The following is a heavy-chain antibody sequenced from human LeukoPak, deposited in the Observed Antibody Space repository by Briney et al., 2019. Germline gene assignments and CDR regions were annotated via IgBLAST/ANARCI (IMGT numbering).Heavy chain of an antibody. CDR1: GFTFSSYG. Sequence: GGSLRLSCAASGFTFSSYGMHWVRQAPGKGLEWVAFIRYDGSNKYYADSVKGRFTISRDNSKNTLYLQMNSLRAEDTAVYYCAVKERGNARGGVTAPDIWGQGTMVTVSS. J-gene: IGHJ3*02. CDR3: AVKERGNARGGVTAPDI. D-gene: IGHD2-21*02. CDR2: IRYDGSNK. V-gene: IGHV3-30*02.